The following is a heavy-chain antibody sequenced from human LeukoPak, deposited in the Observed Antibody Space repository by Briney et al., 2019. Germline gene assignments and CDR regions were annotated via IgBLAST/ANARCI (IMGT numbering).Heavy chain of an antibody. Sequence: ASVQVSFKASGSPFTSYDINWVRPATGQGLEWMGWMNPNSGNTGYPQKFQGRVTMTRNTSISTAYMELSSLRSDDTAVYYCAREVQEYCSSTSCYPSYYYYYMDVWGKGTTVTVSS. D-gene: IGHD2-2*01. CDR1: GSPFTSYD. CDR3: AREVQEYCSSTSCYPSYYYYYMDV. J-gene: IGHJ6*03. V-gene: IGHV1-8*01. CDR2: MNPNSGNT.